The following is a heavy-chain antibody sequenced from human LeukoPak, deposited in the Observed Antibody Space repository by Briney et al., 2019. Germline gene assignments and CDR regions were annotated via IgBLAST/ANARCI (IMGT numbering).Heavy chain of an antibody. Sequence: GGSLRLSCAASGFTFSSYEMNWVRQAPGKGLEWVSYISSSGSTIYYADSVKGRFTISRDNAKNSLYLQMNSLRAEDTAVYYCARDGVATIFGGLYYFDYWGQGTLVTVSS. D-gene: IGHD3-3*01. V-gene: IGHV3-48*03. CDR1: GFTFSSYE. CDR3: ARDGVATIFGGLYYFDY. CDR2: ISSSGSTI. J-gene: IGHJ4*02.